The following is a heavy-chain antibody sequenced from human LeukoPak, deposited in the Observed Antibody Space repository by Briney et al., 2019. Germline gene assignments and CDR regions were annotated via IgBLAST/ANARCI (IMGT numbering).Heavy chain of an antibody. CDR1: GYSFTTYW. J-gene: IGHJ2*01. D-gene: IGHD6-13*01. Sequence: GESLKISCKGSGYSFTTYWIAWVRQMPGKGLEWMGIIYPGDSDTRFSPSFQGQVTISADKPISTAYLQWSSLKASDTAMYYCARYRVVSSSEYFDLWGRGTLVTVSS. V-gene: IGHV5-51*04. CDR3: ARYRVVSSSEYFDL. CDR2: IYPGDSDT.